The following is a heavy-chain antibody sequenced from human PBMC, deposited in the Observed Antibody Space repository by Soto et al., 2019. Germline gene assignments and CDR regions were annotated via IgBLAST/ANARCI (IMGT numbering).Heavy chain of an antibody. CDR2: IMPGSSHI. J-gene: IGHJ4*02. D-gene: IGHD6-13*01. CDR1: GFTFSIYS. Sequence: PGGSLRLSCAASGFTFSIYSMNWVRQAPGKGLEWVSYIMPGSSHIFYADSVKGRFTISRDNARSTLSLQMNSLRVEDTAVYYCAREDVQGSSWFRFLDFWGQGTLVTVSS. V-gene: IGHV3-48*01. CDR3: AREDVQGSSWFRFLDF.